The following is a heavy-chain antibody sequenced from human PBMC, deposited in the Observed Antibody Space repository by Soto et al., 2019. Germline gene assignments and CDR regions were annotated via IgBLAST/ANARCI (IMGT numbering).Heavy chain of an antibody. J-gene: IGHJ1*01. D-gene: IGHD2-21*02. CDR3: ANTLRRDSYFFQH. Sequence: SETLSLTCTVSGVSITTISYFCGWILQPAGKGLEGIGSVYYSESTYYNPSHRSRVTITVDTSNNQFTLKLTSMTAADTAVYYWANTLRRDSYFFQHWGQGTLVTVSS. CDR1: GVSITTISYF. V-gene: IGHV4-39*01. CDR2: VYYSEST.